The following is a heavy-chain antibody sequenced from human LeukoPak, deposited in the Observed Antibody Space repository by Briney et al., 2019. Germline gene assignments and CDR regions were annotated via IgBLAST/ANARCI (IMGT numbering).Heavy chain of an antibody. Sequence: GGSLRLSCAASGFTFSSYAMSWVRQAPGKGLEWVSAISGSGGSTYYADSVKGRFTISRDNSKNTLYLQMNRLRAEDTAVYYCAKEPPYYYDSSGYSPFGYWGQGTLVTVSS. CDR2: ISGSGGST. V-gene: IGHV3-23*01. J-gene: IGHJ4*02. CDR3: AKEPPYYYDSSGYSPFGY. CDR1: GFTFSSYA. D-gene: IGHD3-22*01.